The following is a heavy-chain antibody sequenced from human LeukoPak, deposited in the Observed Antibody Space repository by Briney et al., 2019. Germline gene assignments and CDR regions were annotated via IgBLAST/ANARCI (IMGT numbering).Heavy chain of an antibody. J-gene: IGHJ4*02. V-gene: IGHV3-21*01. CDR3: ARDQTGFYCSSTCCPLDY. D-gene: IGHD2-2*01. CDR2: ISSSSSYI. Sequence: GGSLRLSCAASGFTFSSYSMNWVRQAPGKGLEWVSSISSSSSYIYYADSVKGRFTISRDNAKNSLYLQINSLRAEDTAVYYCARDQTGFYCSSTCCPLDYWGQGTLVTVSS. CDR1: GFTFSSYS.